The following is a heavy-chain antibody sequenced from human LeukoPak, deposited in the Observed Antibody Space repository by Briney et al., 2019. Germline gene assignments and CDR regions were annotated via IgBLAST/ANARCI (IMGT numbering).Heavy chain of an antibody. Sequence: GGSLRLSCAASGFTFSSYAMHWVRQAPGKGLEWVAVISYDGSNKHYADSVKGRFTISRDNSKNTLYLQMNSLRAEDTAVYYCARADYGDHYFDYWGQGTLVTVSS. CDR3: ARADYGDHYFDY. J-gene: IGHJ4*02. V-gene: IGHV3-30-3*01. CDR2: ISYDGSNK. D-gene: IGHD4-17*01. CDR1: GFTFSSYA.